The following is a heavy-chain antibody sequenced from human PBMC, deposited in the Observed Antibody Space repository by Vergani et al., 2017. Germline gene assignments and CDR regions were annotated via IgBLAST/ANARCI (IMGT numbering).Heavy chain of an antibody. D-gene: IGHD1-26*01. CDR2: IYYSGST. CDR3: ARGGSYYWIDY. CDR1: GGSIRSGDYY. Sequence: QVQLQESGPGLVTPSQTLSLTCTVPGGSIRSGDYYWSWIRQPPGKGLEWIGYIYYSGSTYYNPSLKSRVTISVDTSKNQFSLKLSSVTAADTAVYYCARGGSYYWIDYWGQGTLVTVSA. J-gene: IGHJ4*02. V-gene: IGHV4-30-4*08.